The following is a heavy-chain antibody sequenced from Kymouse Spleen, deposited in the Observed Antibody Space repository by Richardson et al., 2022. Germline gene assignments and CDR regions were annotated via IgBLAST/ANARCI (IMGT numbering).Heavy chain of an antibody. J-gene: IGHJ4*02. Sequence: EVQLVESGGGLVQPGRSLRLSCAASGFTFDDYAMHWVRQAPGKGLEWVSGISWNSGSIGYADSVKGRFTISRDNAKNSLYLQMNSLRAEDTALYYCAKDRGNSSSAFDYWGQGTLVTVSS. CDR1: GFTFDDYA. D-gene: IGHD6-6*01. V-gene: IGHV3-9*01. CDR2: ISWNSGSI. CDR3: AKDRGNSSSAFDY.